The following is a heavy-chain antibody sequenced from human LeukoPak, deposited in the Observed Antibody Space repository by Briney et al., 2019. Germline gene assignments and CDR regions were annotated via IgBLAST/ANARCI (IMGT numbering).Heavy chain of an antibody. V-gene: IGHV3-23*01. CDR2: ISGSGGST. D-gene: IGHD5-18*01. J-gene: IGHJ3*02. CDR3: AKEEYPMVMYDAFDI. Sequence: GGSLRLSCAASGFTFSSYAMSWARHAPGKGLEWVSSISGSGGSTYYADSVKGRFTISRDNSKNTLYLQMNSLRAEDTAVYYCAKEEYPMVMYDAFDIWGQGTMVTVSS. CDR1: GFTFSSYA.